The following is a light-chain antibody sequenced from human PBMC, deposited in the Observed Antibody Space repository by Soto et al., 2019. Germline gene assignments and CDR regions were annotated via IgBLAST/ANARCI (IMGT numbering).Light chain of an antibody. CDR1: SSDVGGYNY. V-gene: IGLV2-14*01. CDR3: RSYTSSSTQV. Sequence: QSALTQPASVSGSPGQSITISCTGTSSDVGGYNYVSWYQQHPGKAPKLMIYEVSYRPSGVSNRFSGSKSGNTASLTISGLQAEDEADYYCRSYTSSSTQVFGTGTKLTVL. J-gene: IGLJ1*01. CDR2: EVS.